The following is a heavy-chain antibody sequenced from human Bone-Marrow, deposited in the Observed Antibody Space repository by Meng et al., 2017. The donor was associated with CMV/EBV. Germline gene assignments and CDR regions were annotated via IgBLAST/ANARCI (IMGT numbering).Heavy chain of an antibody. CDR3: VRDGEPYYDTLTGYYTPY. CDR2: INPSGGST. J-gene: IGHJ4*02. CDR1: GYTFTSYY. Sequence: ASVKVSCKASGYTFTSYYMHWVRQAPGQGLEWMGIINPSGGSTSYAQKFQGRVTMTRDTSTSTVYMELSSLRSDDTAVYYCVRDGEPYYDTLTGYYTPYWGQGTLVTVSS. D-gene: IGHD3-9*01. V-gene: IGHV1-46*01.